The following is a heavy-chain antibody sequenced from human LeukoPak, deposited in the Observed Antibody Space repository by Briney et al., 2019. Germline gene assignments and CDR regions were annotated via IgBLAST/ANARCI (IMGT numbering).Heavy chain of an antibody. Sequence: GGSLRLSCVASGFTFSSYSMNWVRQAPGKGLEWGSSISGSSYYIYYADSMKGRITISRDNAKHSLYLRMTSLTAEDTAVYYCAKPSRADFVVVVAGFEYWGQGTLVTVSS. D-gene: IGHD2-15*01. CDR3: AKPSRADFVVVVAGFEY. CDR1: GFTFSSYS. V-gene: IGHV3-21*01. J-gene: IGHJ4*02. CDR2: ISGSSYYI.